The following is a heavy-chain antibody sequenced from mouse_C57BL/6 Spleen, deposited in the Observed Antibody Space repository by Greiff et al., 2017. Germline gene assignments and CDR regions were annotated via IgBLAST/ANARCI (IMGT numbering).Heavy chain of an antibody. Sequence: VQLQQSGAELARPGASVKLSCKASGYTFTSYGISWVKQRTGQGLEWIGEIYPRSGNTYYNEKFKGKATLTADKSSSTAYMELRSLTSEDSAVYFCARRGEPAWFAYWGQGTLVTVSA. J-gene: IGHJ3*01. CDR2: IYPRSGNT. CDR3: ARRGEPAWFAY. CDR1: GYTFTSYG. V-gene: IGHV1-81*01.